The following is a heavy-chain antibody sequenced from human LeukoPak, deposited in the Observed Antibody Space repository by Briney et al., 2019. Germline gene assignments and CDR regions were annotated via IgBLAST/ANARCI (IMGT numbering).Heavy chain of an antibody. Sequence: GGSLRLSCAASGFTFSSYWMHWVRQAPGKGLVWVSRINSDGSSTSYADSVKGRFTISRDNAKNTLYLQMNSLRAEDTAVYYCARPDYGDYEDDAFDIWGQGTMVTVSS. CDR3: ARPDYGDYEDDAFDI. CDR1: GFTFSSYW. V-gene: IGHV3-74*01. D-gene: IGHD4-17*01. J-gene: IGHJ3*02. CDR2: INSDGSST.